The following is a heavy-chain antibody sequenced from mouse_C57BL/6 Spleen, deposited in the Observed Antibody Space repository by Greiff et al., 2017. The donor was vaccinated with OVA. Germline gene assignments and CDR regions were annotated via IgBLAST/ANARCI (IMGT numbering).Heavy chain of an antibody. D-gene: IGHD1-1*01. Sequence: QVQLQQSGPGLVQPSQSQSITCTASGFSLTSYGVHWVRQSPGKGLEWLGVIWSGGSKDYNAAFISRLSISKDNSYSQVFLKMNSLQADDTAIYYCASSTVVAPYYAMDYWGQGTSVTVSS. V-gene: IGHV2-2*01. CDR3: ASSTVVAPYYAMDY. J-gene: IGHJ4*01. CDR1: GFSLTSYG. CDR2: IWSGGSK.